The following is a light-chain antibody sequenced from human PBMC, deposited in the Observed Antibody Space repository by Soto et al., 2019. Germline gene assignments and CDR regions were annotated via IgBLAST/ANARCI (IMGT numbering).Light chain of an antibody. J-gene: IGLJ3*02. CDR1: SSDIGNYNF. CDR2: EVS. Sequence: QSALTQPASVSGSPGQSITISCTGSSSDIGNYNFVSWYQQRPGKAPKLMIYEVSNRPSGVSSRFSGSKSGNTASLSISGLQAEDEADYYCSSYTTSTTWVFGGGTQLTVL. CDR3: SSYTTSTTWV. V-gene: IGLV2-14*01.